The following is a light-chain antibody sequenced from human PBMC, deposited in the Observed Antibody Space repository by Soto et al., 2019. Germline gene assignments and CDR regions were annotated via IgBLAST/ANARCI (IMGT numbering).Light chain of an antibody. V-gene: IGKV4-1*01. CDR1: QSVLFVSDNKNF. CDR2: WAS. J-gene: IGKJ5*01. Sequence: VLTQSPDSLAVSLGVRATIHCRSNQSVLFVSDNKNFLTWYQQKPGQPPKLFLNWASTRESGVPDRFIGGGSGTEFTLTISSLHAEDVAVYYCQQFFHAPTFGQGTRLEIK. CDR3: QQFFHAPT.